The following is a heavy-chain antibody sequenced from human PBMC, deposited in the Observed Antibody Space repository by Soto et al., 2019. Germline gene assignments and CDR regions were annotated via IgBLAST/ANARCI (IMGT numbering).Heavy chain of an antibody. D-gene: IGHD5-18*01. CDR1: GGSFSGYY. V-gene: IGHV4-34*01. CDR3: ARVRADTAMVNYFEY. CDR2: INHSGST. J-gene: IGHJ4*02. Sequence: PSETLSLTCAVYGGSFSGYYWSWIRQPPGKGLEWIGEINHSGSTNYNPSLKSRVTISVDTSKNQFSLKLSSVTAADTAVYYCARVRADTAMVNYFEYWGQGTLVTVSS.